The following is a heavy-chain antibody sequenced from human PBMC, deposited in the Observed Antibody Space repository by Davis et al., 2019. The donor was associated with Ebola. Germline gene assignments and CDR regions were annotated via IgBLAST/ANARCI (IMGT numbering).Heavy chain of an antibody. J-gene: IGHJ6*02. CDR1: GYTFTGYY. V-gene: IGHV1-2*06. CDR3: ARGGITMMVVPRDYYGLDV. D-gene: IGHD3-22*01. CDR2: INPNSGGT. Sequence: ASVKVSCKASGYTFTGYYMHWVRQAPGQGLEWMGRINPNSGGTNYAQKFQGRVTMTRDTSTSTAYMEMSRLRSDDTAVYFCARGGITMMVVPRDYYGLDVWGQGTTVTVSS.